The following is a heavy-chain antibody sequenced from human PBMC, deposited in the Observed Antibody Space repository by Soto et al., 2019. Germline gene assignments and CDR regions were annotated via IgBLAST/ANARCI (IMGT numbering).Heavy chain of an antibody. CDR2: ISWNSGSI. J-gene: IGHJ4*02. V-gene: IGHV3-9*01. CDR1: GFTFDDYA. CDR3: AKDGSSGHIGNEPLDY. D-gene: IGHD6-19*01. Sequence: GGSLRLSCAASGFTFDDYAMHWVRQAPGKGLEWVSGISWNSGSIGYADSVKGRFTISRDNAKNSLYLQMNSLRAEDTALYYCAKDGSSGHIGNEPLDYWGQGTLVTVSS.